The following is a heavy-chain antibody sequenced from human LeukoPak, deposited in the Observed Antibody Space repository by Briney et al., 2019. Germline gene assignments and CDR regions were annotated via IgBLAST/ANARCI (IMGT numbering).Heavy chain of an antibody. J-gene: IGHJ4*02. CDR1: GFTFSSYG. CDR3: AKDRRSGSYFDY. V-gene: IGHV3-30*02. Sequence: GGSLRLSCAASGFTFSSYGMHWVRQAPGKGLEWVAVIWYDGSNKYYADSVKGRFTISRDNSKNTLYLQMNSLRAEDTAVYYCAKDRRSGSYFDYWGQGTLVTVSS. D-gene: IGHD3-3*01. CDR2: IWYDGSNK.